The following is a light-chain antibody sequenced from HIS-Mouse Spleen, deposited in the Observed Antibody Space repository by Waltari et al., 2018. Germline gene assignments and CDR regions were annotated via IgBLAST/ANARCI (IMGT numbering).Light chain of an antibody. CDR1: SSDVGGYNY. CDR3: SSYTSSSTYV. CDR2: DVS. V-gene: IGLV2-14*03. J-gene: IGLJ1*01. Sequence: QSALTQPASVSGSPGQSITISCTGTSSDVGGYNYVSWYQQHPGKAPKPMIYDVSNRPSGVSNRFSGSKSGNTASLTISGLQAEDEADYYCSSYTSSSTYVFGTGTKVTVL.